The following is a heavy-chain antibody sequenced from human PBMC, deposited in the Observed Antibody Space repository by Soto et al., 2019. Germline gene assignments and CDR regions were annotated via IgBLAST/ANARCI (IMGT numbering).Heavy chain of an antibody. Sequence: QVQLVQSGADVKKPGSSVKVSCKASGATFSSSTFTWVRQAPGQGLEWMGRIIPMFGITNSAQKFQGRLGITADESTNTVFMDMSSLRSDDTAMYYCATGAFTFGGVRNAWGQGTLVTVSS. J-gene: IGHJ4*02. CDR1: GATFSSST. D-gene: IGHD3-16*01. V-gene: IGHV1-69*02. CDR3: ATGAFTFGGVRNA. CDR2: IIPMFGIT.